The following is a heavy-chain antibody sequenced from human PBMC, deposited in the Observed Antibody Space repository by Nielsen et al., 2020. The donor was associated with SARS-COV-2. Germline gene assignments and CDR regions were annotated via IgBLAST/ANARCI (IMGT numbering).Heavy chain of an antibody. CDR1: GYTFTSYA. CDR2: INTNTGNP. Sequence: ASVKVSCKASGYTFTSYAMNWVRQAPGQGLEWMGWINTNTGNPTYAQGFTGRFVFSLDTSVSTAYLQISSLKAEDTAVYYCARDRGQQLPRNYYYYYGMDVWGQGTTVTVSS. CDR3: ARDRGQQLPRNYYYYYGMDV. J-gene: IGHJ6*02. D-gene: IGHD6-13*01. V-gene: IGHV7-4-1*02.